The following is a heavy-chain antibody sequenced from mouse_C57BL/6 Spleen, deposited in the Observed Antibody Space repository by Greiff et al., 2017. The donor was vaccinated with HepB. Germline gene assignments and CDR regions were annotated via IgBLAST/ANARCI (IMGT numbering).Heavy chain of an antibody. CDR1: GYTFTDYY. CDR2: INPNNGGT. J-gene: IGHJ4*01. Sequence: EVQLQQSGPELVKPGASVKISCKASGYTFTDYYMNRVKQSHGKSLEWIGDINPNNGGTSYNQKFKGKATLTVDKSSSTAYMELRSLTSEDSAVYYCARFDYGPGYAMDYWGQGTSVTVSS. CDR3: ARFDYGPGYAMDY. V-gene: IGHV1-26*01. D-gene: IGHD2-4*01.